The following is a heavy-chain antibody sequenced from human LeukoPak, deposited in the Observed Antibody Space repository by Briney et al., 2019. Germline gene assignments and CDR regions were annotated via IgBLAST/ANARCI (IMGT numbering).Heavy chain of an antibody. CDR1: GGTFSSYA. CDR2: IIPIFGTA. D-gene: IGHD3-9*01. CDR3: AREELRYFDWSYYYYMDV. J-gene: IGHJ6*03. Sequence: SVKVSCKASGGTFSSYAINWVRQAPGQGLEWMGGIIPIFGTANYAQKFQDRVTITADESTSTAYMELSSLRSEDTAVYYCAREELRYFDWSYYYYMDVWGKGTTVTVSS. V-gene: IGHV1-69*13.